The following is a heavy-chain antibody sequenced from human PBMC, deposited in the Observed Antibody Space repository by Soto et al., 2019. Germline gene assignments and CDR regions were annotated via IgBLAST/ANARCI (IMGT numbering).Heavy chain of an antibody. J-gene: IGHJ6*02. V-gene: IGHV1-18*01. D-gene: IGHD3-3*01. CDR2: ISAYNGNT. CDR1: GYTFTSYG. Sequence: ASVKVSCKASGYTFTSYGISWVRQAPGQGLEWMGWISAYNGNTNYAQKLQGRVTMTTDTSTSTAYMELRSLRSDDTAVYYCARDPYDFWSGYPPSITYYYYGMDVWGQGTTVTVSS. CDR3: ARDPYDFWSGYPPSITYYYYGMDV.